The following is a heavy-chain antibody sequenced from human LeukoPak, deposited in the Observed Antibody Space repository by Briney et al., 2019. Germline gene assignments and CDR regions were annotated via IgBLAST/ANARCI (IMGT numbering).Heavy chain of an antibody. CDR3: AKGRYSSSWYGGYFDY. CDR2: ISGSGGST. Sequence: GESLRLSCAASGFTFSSYAMSWVRQAPGKGLEWVSGISGSGGSTYYADSVKGRFTISRDNSKNTLFLQMNTLRAEDTAVYYCAKGRYSSSWYGGYFDYWGQGTLVTVSS. J-gene: IGHJ4*02. D-gene: IGHD6-13*01. CDR1: GFTFSSYA. V-gene: IGHV3-23*01.